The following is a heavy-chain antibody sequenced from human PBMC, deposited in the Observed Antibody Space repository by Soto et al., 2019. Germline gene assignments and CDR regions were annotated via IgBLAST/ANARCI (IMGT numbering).Heavy chain of an antibody. CDR1: GGSSSSSTYS. CDR2: MHYSGAT. CDR3: ARKGIKSSRRLSWFYP. Sequence: SEKLSLTCAASGGSSSSSTYSWGWIRQPPGKGLEWIGSMHYSGATYYNPSLKSRVSISVDTSKSQFSLKLTFVTAADTAVYLCARKGIKSSRRLSWFYPRGQGNLVTVSA. V-gene: IGHV4-39*01. J-gene: IGHJ5*02. D-gene: IGHD3-16*01.